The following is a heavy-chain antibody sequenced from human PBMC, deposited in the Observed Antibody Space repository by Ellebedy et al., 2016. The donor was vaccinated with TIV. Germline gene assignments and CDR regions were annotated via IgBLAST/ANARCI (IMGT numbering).Heavy chain of an antibody. Sequence: GGSLRLSCAASGFTFSSYAMSWVRQAPGKGLEWVSVIYSGGSTYYADSVKGRFTISRDNSKNTLYLQMNSLRAEDTAVYYCARGPIAAAGKGVDYWGQGTLVTVSS. D-gene: IGHD6-13*01. J-gene: IGHJ4*02. CDR1: GFTFSSYA. CDR2: IYSGGST. CDR3: ARGPIAAAGKGVDY. V-gene: IGHV3-66*01.